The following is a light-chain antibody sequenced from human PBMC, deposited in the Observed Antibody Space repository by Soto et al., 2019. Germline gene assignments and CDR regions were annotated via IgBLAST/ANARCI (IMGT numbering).Light chain of an antibody. CDR2: GAS. CDR3: QQYRNWPLT. V-gene: IGKV3-15*01. Sequence: EVVITQSPATVSVSPGERATLSCRASQSVGNNLAWYRQKSGQAPRLLIYGASTRATGIPARFSGSGSGTEFTLTIDSLQSDDFAVYLCQQYRNWPLTFGGGTQGGYQ. J-gene: IGKJ4*01. CDR1: QSVGNN.